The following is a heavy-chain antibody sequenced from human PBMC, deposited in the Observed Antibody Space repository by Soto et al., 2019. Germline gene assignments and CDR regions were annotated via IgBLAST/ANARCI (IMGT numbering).Heavy chain of an antibody. D-gene: IGHD2-2*01. Sequence: QVQLQESGPGLVKPSQTLSLTCTVSGGSISSGGYYWSWIRQHPGKGLEWIGYIYYSGSTYYNPSLKSRVTISVDTSKNQFSLKLSSVTAADTAVYYCARGDCISTSCYGGYFDYWGQGTLVTVSS. CDR1: GGSISSGGYY. CDR3: ARGDCISTSCYGGYFDY. V-gene: IGHV4-31*03. CDR2: IYYSGST. J-gene: IGHJ4*02.